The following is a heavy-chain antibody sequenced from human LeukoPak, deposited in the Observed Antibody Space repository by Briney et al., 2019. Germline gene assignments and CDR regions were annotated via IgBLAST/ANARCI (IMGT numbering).Heavy chain of an antibody. J-gene: IGHJ4*02. CDR1: GYTFTGYY. CDR2: ISAYNGNT. CDR3: ARDLHERVVAAMY. D-gene: IGHD2-15*01. Sequence: ASVKVSCKASGYTFTGYYMHWVRQAPGQGLEWMGWISAYNGNTNYAQKLQGRVTMTTDTSTSTAYMELRSLRSDDTAVYYCARDLHERVVAAMYWGQGTLVTVSS. V-gene: IGHV1-18*04.